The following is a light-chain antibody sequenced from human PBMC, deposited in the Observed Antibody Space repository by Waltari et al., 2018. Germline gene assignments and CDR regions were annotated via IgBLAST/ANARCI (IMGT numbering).Light chain of an antibody. J-gene: IGLJ3*02. CDR1: SCPVLSTSF. CDR2: KAN. V-gene: IGLV8-61*01. Sequence: QTVVTQEPSLSVSPGGAVPLTFAFSSCPVLSTSFVRWFQQSPGRTPRTLVYKANIRSSGVPDRFSGSIFGNKAALIITGAQADDESDYFCLVYMGSGIWVFGGGTKLTVL. CDR3: LVYMGSGIWV.